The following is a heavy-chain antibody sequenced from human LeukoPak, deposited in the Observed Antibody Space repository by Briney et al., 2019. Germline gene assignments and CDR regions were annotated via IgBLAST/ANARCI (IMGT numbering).Heavy chain of an antibody. CDR1: GFTFSSNW. J-gene: IGHJ4*02. Sequence: GGSLRLSCAASGFTFSSNWMHWVRQAPGKGLVWVSRINEDGSTTNYADSVKGRFTISRDNAKNTLFLQMDSLRAEDTALYYCVRSLRSADFWGQGTLVTVSS. V-gene: IGHV3-74*01. CDR2: INEDGSTT. CDR3: VRSLRSADF.